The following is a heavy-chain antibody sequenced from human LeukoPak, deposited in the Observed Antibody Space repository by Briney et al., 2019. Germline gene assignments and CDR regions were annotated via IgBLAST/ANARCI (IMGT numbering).Heavy chain of an antibody. CDR3: TRHSYYGDYDLSFDY. Sequence: GGSLRLSCSVSGFTFGDYAMTWFRQAPGKGLEWVGFIRSKAYGGTTEYAASVKGRFTISRDDSQSIAYLQMNSLKTEDTAVYYCTRHSYYGDYDLSFDYWGQGTLVTVSS. CDR2: IRSKAYGGTT. V-gene: IGHV3-49*03. D-gene: IGHD4-17*01. J-gene: IGHJ4*02. CDR1: GFTFGDYA.